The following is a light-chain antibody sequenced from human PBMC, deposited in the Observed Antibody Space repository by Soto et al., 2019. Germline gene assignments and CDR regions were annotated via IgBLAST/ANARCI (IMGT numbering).Light chain of an antibody. CDR1: QSVGNNY. CDR2: GAS. J-gene: IGKJ4*01. V-gene: IGKV3D-20*02. CDR3: QQRVNWPPT. Sequence: EIVLTQSPGTLSLSPGERATLSCRASQSVGNNYLAWYQQKPGQAPRLLIYGASNRATGIPDRFSGSGSGTDFTLTISRLEPEDFAVYYCQQRVNWPPTFGGGTKVDIK.